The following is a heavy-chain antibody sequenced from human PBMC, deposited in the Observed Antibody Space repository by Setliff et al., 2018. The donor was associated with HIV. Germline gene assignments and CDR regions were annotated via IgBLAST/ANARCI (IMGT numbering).Heavy chain of an antibody. J-gene: IGHJ4*02. CDR1: GDSISNYY. D-gene: IGHD2-2*01. CDR2: LHY. CDR3: ARGSMPDY. Sequence: PSETLSLTCTVSGDSISNYYWSWVRQPPGKGLEWIATLHYYNPSLKSRVTISIDTSKNQFSLKLNSVTAADTAVYYCARGSMPDYWGQGTLVTVSS. V-gene: IGHV4-59*12.